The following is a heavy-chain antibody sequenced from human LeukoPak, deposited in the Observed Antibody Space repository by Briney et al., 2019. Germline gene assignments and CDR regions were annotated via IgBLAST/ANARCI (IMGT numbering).Heavy chain of an antibody. D-gene: IGHD2-2*01. CDR1: GFTFTSSA. J-gene: IGHJ4*02. CDR2: IVVGSGNT. V-gene: IGHV1-58*01. Sequence: ASVKVSCKASGFTFTSSAVQWVRQARGQRLEWIGWIVVGSGNTNYAQKFQERVTITRDMSTSTAYMELSSLRSEDTAVYYCAALHCSSTSCFKNYFDYWGQGTLVTVSS. CDR3: AALHCSSTSCFKNYFDY.